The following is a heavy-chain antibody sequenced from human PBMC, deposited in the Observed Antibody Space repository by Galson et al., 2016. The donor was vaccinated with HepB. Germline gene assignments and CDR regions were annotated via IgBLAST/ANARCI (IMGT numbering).Heavy chain of an antibody. CDR1: GGSFNSNDYC. Sequence: SETLSLTCSVSGGSFNSNDYCWGWIRQPPGKGLEWIGSVYYSGSTYYNPSLKSRVTISVDTSKNQFSLKVTSVTAADTAVYYCARLSDYYESRGYDYPGTLDYWGQGTLVTVSS. D-gene: IGHD3-22*01. CDR2: VYYSGST. J-gene: IGHJ4*02. CDR3: ARLSDYYESRGYDYPGTLDY. V-gene: IGHV4-39*01.